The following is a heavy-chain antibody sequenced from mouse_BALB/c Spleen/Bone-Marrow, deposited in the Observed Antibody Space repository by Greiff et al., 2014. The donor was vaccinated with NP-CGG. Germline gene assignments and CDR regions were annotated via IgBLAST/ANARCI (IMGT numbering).Heavy chain of an antibody. V-gene: IGHV1-5*01. D-gene: IGHD1-1*01. CDR3: TRRGSSAFPY. CDR1: GYSFSTYW. CDR2: IYPGNSDS. Sequence: EVQLQQSVTVLSRPGASVKTSCKASGYSFSTYWMHWVKQRPGQGLEWIGAIYPGNSDSSYNQKSEGKAKLTAVTSASTAYMELISLTHEDSAVYYCTRRGSSAFPYWGQGTLVTVSA. J-gene: IGHJ3*01.